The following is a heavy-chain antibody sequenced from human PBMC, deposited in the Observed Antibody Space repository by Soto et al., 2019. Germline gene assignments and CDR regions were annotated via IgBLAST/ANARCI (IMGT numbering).Heavy chain of an antibody. D-gene: IGHD2-2*01. CDR2: IDPSDSYT. J-gene: IGHJ6*02. CDR1: GYSFTSYW. CDR3: ARVPQNIVLARGGYYYYGMDV. V-gene: IGHV5-10-1*01. Sequence: PGESLKISCKGSGYSFTSYWISWVRQMPGKGLEWMGRIDPSDSYTNYSPSFQGHVTISADKSISTAYLQWSSLKASDTAMYYCARVPQNIVLARGGYYYYGMDVWGQGTTVTVSS.